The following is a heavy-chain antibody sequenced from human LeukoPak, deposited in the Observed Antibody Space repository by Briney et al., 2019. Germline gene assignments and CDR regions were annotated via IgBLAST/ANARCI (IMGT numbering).Heavy chain of an antibody. CDR1: GYTFTSYG. CDR2: ISAYNGNT. D-gene: IGHD3-22*01. Sequence: ASVKVSCKASGYTFTSYGISWVRQAPGQGLEWMGWISAYNGNTNYAQKLQGRVTMTTDTSTSTAYMELRSLRSDDTAVYYCASYDSSGYYYGKPPDYWGQGTLVTVSS. CDR3: ASYDSSGYYYGKPPDY. J-gene: IGHJ4*02. V-gene: IGHV1-18*01.